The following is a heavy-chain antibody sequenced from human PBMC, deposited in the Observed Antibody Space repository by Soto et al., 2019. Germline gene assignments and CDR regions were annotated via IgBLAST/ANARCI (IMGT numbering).Heavy chain of an antibody. J-gene: IGHJ4*02. CDR1: GDSVSSNSAA. CDR2: TYYRSRWNN. Sequence: PSQTLSLTCAISGDSVSSNSAAWNWVRQSPSRGLEWLGRTYYRSRWNNDYAVSEKSRITVNADTSKNQFSLQLKSVTPEDTAVYYCARTEGYFDYRGKRTPVTVS. CDR3: ARTEGYFDY. V-gene: IGHV6-1*01.